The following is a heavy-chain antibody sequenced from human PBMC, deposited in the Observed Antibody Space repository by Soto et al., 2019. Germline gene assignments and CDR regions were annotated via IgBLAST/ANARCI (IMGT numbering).Heavy chain of an antibody. J-gene: IGHJ6*02. CDR1: GFTFSSYA. CDR2: ISGSGGST. V-gene: IGHV3-23*01. D-gene: IGHD1-1*01. Sequence: SGGSLRLSCAASGFTFSSYAMSWVRQAPGKGLEWVSAISGSGGSTYYADSVKGRFTISRDNSKNTLYLQMNSLRAEDTAVYYCAKDPIIQEDTQDVWGQGTTVTVSS. CDR3: AKDPIIQEDTQDV.